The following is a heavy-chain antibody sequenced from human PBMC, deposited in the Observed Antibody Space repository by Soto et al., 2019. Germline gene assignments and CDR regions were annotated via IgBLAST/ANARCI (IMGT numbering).Heavy chain of an antibody. Sequence: SETLSLTCTVSGGSISSYYWSWIRQPPGKGLEWIGYIYYSGSTNYNPSLKSRVTISVDTSKNQLSLELNSVTAADTAVYYCASSTKAPRLYRDPLDPWGQGTLVTVSS. J-gene: IGHJ5*01. CDR3: ASSTKAPRLYRDPLDP. V-gene: IGHV4-59*08. D-gene: IGHD6-6*01. CDR1: GGSISSYY. CDR2: IYYSGST.